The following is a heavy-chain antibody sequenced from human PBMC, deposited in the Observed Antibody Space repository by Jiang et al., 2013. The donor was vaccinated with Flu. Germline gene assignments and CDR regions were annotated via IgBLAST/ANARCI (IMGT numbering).Heavy chain of an antibody. CDR2: ISHTGTA. V-gene: IGHV4-30-4*08. CDR3: ARDGETADYDILTGSFNYHYSGMDV. J-gene: IGHJ6*02. Sequence: SGSGLVKPSQTLSLTCTVSGGSIISGDSRWTWIRQPPGKGLEWIGCISHTGTAHYNASLTGRVGISVDTSKNHFSLKLTSVTAADTAVYFCARDGETADYDILTGSFNYHYSGMDVWGQGTTVTVSS. CDR1: GGSIISGDSR. D-gene: IGHD3-9*01.